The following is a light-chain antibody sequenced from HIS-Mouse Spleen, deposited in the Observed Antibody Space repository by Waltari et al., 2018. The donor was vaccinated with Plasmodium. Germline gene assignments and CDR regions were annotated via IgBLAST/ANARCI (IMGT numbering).Light chain of an antibody. J-gene: IGLJ3*02. CDR2: SNN. V-gene: IGLV1-44*01. CDR3: AAWDDSLNGV. Sequence: SVLTQPPSASGTPGQRVTISCSGSRSNIGSNPVNWYQQLPGTAPTLLIYSNNQRPSGVPDRVSGSKSGTSASLAISGLQSEDEADYYCAAWDDSLNGVFGGGTKLTVL. CDR1: RSNIGSNP.